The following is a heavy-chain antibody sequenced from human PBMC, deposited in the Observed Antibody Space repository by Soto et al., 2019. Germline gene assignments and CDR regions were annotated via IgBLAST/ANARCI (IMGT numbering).Heavy chain of an antibody. J-gene: IGHJ4*02. Sequence: QVQLVQSGAEVKKPGSSVKVSCKASGGTFSSYAISWVRQAPGQGLEWMGGIIPIFGTANYAQKFQGRVTITADESTSTAYRELSSLRSEDTSVYYCARGINDYGDSVYFDYWGQGTLVTVSS. D-gene: IGHD4-17*01. CDR3: ARGINDYGDSVYFDY. CDR2: IIPIFGTA. CDR1: GGTFSSYA. V-gene: IGHV1-69*01.